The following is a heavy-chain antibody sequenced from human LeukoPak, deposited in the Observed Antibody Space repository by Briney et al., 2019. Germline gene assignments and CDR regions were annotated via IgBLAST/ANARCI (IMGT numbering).Heavy chain of an antibody. CDR3: AKEITTTGLITLDY. V-gene: IGHV3-23*01. Sequence: GGSLRLSCTASGFTFSSYAMSWVRQAPGKGLGWVSAISGSGYDTYYPDSVRGRFTISRDNSRNTVYLQMNSLRAEDTAVYFCAKEITTTGLITLDYWGQGTPVTVSS. D-gene: IGHD1-1*01. CDR1: GFTFSSYA. CDR2: ISGSGYDT. J-gene: IGHJ4*02.